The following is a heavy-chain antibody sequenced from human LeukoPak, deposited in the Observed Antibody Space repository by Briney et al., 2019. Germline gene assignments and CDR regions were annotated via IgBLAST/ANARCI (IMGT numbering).Heavy chain of an antibody. CDR1: GFTFSNYG. Sequence: PGGSLRLSCAASGFTFSNYGMSWVRQAPGKGLEWVGRIKSKTDGGTTDYAAPVKGRFTISRDDSKNTLYLQVNSLKTEDTAVYYCTRPRDGFLYYFDYWGQGTLVTVSS. V-gene: IGHV3-15*01. J-gene: IGHJ4*02. CDR2: IKSKTDGGTT. CDR3: TRPRDGFLYYFDY. D-gene: IGHD5-24*01.